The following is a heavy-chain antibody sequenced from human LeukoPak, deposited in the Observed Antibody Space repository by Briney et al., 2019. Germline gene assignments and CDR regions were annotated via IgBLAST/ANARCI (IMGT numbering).Heavy chain of an antibody. CDR3: AKVAEEIAAAGTYYYYYYMDV. J-gene: IGHJ6*03. CDR2: IWYGGSNK. D-gene: IGHD6-13*01. CDR1: GFTFSSYG. Sequence: GGSLRLSCAASGFTFSSYGMHWVRQAPGKGLEWVAVIWYGGSNKYYADSVKGRFTISRDNSKNTLYLQMNSLRAEDTAVYYCAKVAEEIAAAGTYYYYYYMDVWGKGTTVTVSS. V-gene: IGHV3-33*08.